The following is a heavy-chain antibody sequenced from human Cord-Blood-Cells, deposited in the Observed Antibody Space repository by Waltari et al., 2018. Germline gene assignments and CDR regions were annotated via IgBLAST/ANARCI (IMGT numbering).Heavy chain of an antibody. CDR2: IYHSGST. CDR1: GYSISSGYY. J-gene: IGHJ6*03. V-gene: IGHV4-38-2*02. CDR3: ARGNYMDV. Sequence: QVQLQESGPGLVKPSETLSLTCTVSGYSISSGYYWGWIRQPPGKGLEWIGSIYHSGSTYYNPALKSRVTISVDTSKNQVSLKLSSVTAADTAVYYCARGNYMDVWGKGTTVTVSS.